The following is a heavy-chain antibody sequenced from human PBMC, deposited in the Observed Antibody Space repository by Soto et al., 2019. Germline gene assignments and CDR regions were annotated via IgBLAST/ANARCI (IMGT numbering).Heavy chain of an antibody. CDR2: ISAYNGNT. CDR3: ARVPYSSSWYSYGVDNWFDP. J-gene: IGHJ5*02. V-gene: IGHV1-18*01. Sequence: QVQLVQSGAEVKKPGASVKVSCKASGYTFTSYGISWVRQAPGQGLEWMGWISAYNGNTNYAQKLQGRVTMTTDTCTSTAYMELRSLRSDDTAVYYCARVPYSSSWYSYGVDNWFDPWGQGTLVTVSS. CDR1: GYTFTSYG. D-gene: IGHD6-13*01.